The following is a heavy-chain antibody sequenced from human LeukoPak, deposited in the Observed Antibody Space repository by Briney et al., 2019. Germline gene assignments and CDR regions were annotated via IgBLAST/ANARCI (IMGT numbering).Heavy chain of an antibody. CDR3: AKDLWDGPQGDY. Sequence: PGGSLRLSCAASGFTFSSYAMSWVRQAPGKGLEWVAFIRYDGSNKYYADSVKGRFTISRDNSKNTLYLQMNSLRAEDTAVYYCAKDLWDGPQGDYWGQGTLVTVSS. CDR1: GFTFSSYA. J-gene: IGHJ4*02. V-gene: IGHV3-30*02. D-gene: IGHD3-16*01. CDR2: IRYDGSNK.